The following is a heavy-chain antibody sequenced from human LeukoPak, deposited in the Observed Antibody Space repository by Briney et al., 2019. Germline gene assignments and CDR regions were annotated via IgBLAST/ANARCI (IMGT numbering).Heavy chain of an antibody. CDR1: GFTFNTYA. CDR3: AKDLGYFDWFTYYFDY. V-gene: IGHV3-23*01. D-gene: IGHD3-9*01. CDR2: ISGSGGTT. J-gene: IGHJ4*02. Sequence: GGSLRLSCAASGFTFNTYAMNWVRQAPGKGLEWVSAISGSGGTTYYADSVKGRFTISRDNSKNTLYLQMNSLRAEDTAVYYCAKDLGYFDWFTYYFDYWGQGTLVTVSS.